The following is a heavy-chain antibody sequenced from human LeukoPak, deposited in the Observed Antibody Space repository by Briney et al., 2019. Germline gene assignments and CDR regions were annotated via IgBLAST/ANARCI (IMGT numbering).Heavy chain of an antibody. D-gene: IGHD4-17*01. J-gene: IGHJ3*02. CDR1: GFTFSSYA. CDR2: IRGSGGST. Sequence: GGSLRLSCAASGFTFSSYAMSWVRQAPGKGLEWVSAIRGSGGSTYYADSVKGRFTISRDNSKNTLYLQMNSLRAEDTAVYYCAKSSTYGDYGDAFDIWGQGTMVTVSS. V-gene: IGHV3-23*01. CDR3: AKSSTYGDYGDAFDI.